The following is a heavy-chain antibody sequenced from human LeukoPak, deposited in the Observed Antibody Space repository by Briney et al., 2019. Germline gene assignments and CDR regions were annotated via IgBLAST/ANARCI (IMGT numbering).Heavy chain of an antibody. J-gene: IGHJ6*03. V-gene: IGHV1-18*01. D-gene: IGHD3-10*01. CDR3: ARGADYYGSGGLNYYYYYMDV. CDR1: GYTFTSYG. Sequence: ASVKVSCKASGYTFTSYGISWVRQAPGQGLEWMGWISAYNGNTNYAQKLQGRVTMTTDTSTSTAYMELRSLRSDDTAVYYCARGADYYGSGGLNYYYYYMDVWGKGTTVTISS. CDR2: ISAYNGNT.